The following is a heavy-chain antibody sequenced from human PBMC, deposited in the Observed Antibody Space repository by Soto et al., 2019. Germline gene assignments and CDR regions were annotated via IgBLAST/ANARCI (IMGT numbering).Heavy chain of an antibody. Sequence: PGGSPRLSCAASGFTFSSYGMHWVRQAPGKGLEWVAVISYDGSNKYYADSVKGRFTISRDNSKNTLYLQMNSLRAEDTAVYYCAKDIHYYYDSSGYYSDYYYGMDVWGQGTTVTVSS. V-gene: IGHV3-30*18. CDR2: ISYDGSNK. CDR3: AKDIHYYYDSSGYYSDYYYGMDV. J-gene: IGHJ6*02. CDR1: GFTFSSYG. D-gene: IGHD3-22*01.